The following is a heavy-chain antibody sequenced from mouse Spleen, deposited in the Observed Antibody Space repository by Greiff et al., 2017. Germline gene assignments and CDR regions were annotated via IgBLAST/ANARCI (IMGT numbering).Heavy chain of an antibody. J-gene: IGHJ2*01. CDR3: ARTHNYGSSYVPYYFDY. D-gene: IGHD1-1*01. Sequence: EVQLQQSGPELVKPGASVKMSCKASGYTFTSYVMHWVKQKPGQGLEWIGYINPYNDGTKYNEKFKGKATLTSDKSSSTAYMELSSLTSEDSAVYYCARTHNYGSSYVPYYFDYWGQGTTLTVSS. V-gene: IGHV1-14*01. CDR2: INPYNDGT. CDR1: GYTFTSYV.